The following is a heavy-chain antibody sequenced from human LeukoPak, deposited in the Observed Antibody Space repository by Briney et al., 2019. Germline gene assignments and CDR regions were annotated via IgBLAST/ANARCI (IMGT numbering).Heavy chain of an antibody. CDR2: ISGSGGST. CDR1: GFTFSSYA. J-gene: IGHJ3*02. V-gene: IGHV3-23*01. D-gene: IGHD3-3*01. Sequence: GGSLRLSCAASGFTFSSYAMSWVRQAPGKGLEWVSAISGSGGSTYYADSVKGRFTISRDNSKNTLCLQMNSLRAEDTAVYYCAETYYDFWRHNAFDIWGQGTMVTVSS. CDR3: AETYYDFWRHNAFDI.